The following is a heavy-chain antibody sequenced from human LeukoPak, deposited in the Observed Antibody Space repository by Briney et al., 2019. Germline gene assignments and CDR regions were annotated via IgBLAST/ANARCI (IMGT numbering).Heavy chain of an antibody. J-gene: IGHJ6*02. Sequence: GGSLRLSCAASGFTFSSYGMHGVGQAPGKGVEGGALITYDGYYKYYADSVTGRFTISRDNSKNMYLQMNSLRAEDTAVYYCAKDLISMVRGSPMDVWGQGTTVTVSS. V-gene: IGHV3-30*18. CDR1: GFTFSSYG. CDR2: ITYDGYYK. D-gene: IGHD3-10*01. CDR3: AKDLISMVRGSPMDV.